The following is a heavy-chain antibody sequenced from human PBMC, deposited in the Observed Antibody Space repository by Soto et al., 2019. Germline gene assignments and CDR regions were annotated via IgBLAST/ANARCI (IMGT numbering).Heavy chain of an antibody. Sequence: VASVKVSCKASGYTFTSYNLHWVRQAPGLGLEWMGIINPSGGSTNYAQKFQGRVTMTRDTSTSTVYMELSSLRYEDTAVYYCAMNGAHDDFDIWGQGTMVTVSS. CDR1: GYTFTSYN. V-gene: IGHV1-46*03. CDR2: INPSGGST. CDR3: AMNGAHDDFDI. D-gene: IGHD4-17*01. J-gene: IGHJ3*02.